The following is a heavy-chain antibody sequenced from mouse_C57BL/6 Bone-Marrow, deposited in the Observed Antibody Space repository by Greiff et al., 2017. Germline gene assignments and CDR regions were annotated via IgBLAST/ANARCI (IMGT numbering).Heavy chain of an antibody. CDR3: ARERPHVAY. Sequence: VQLQESGAELVKPGASVKMSCKASGYTFTSYWITWVKQRPGQGLEWIGDIYPGSGSTNYNEKFKSKATLTVDTSSSTAYMQLSSLTSEDSAVYYCARERPHVAYWGQGTSVTVSS. D-gene: IGHD1-2*01. CDR1: GYTFTSYW. CDR2: IYPGSGST. J-gene: IGHJ4*01. V-gene: IGHV1-55*01.